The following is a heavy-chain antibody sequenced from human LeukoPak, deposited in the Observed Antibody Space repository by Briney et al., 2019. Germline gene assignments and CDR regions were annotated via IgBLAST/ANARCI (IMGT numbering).Heavy chain of an antibody. CDR3: ARTGYYGSGSYYIKNDY. CDR1: GGSFSGYY. Sequence: SETLSLTCAVYGGSFSGYYWSWIRQPPGKGLEWIGEVNHSGSTNYNPSLKSRVTISVDTSKNQFSLKLSSVTAADTAVYYCARTGYYGSGSYYIKNDYWGQGTLVTVSS. J-gene: IGHJ4*02. CDR2: VNHSGST. D-gene: IGHD3-10*01. V-gene: IGHV4-34*01.